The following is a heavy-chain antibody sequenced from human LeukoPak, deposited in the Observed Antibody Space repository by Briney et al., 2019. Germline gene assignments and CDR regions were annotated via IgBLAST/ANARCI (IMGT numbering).Heavy chain of an antibody. D-gene: IGHD5-12*01. CDR3: ARVVYSGYDFRGAMDV. Sequence: SETLSLTCTVSGYSMSSGYYWGWIRQPPGKGLQWIGSIFHSGNSYYNPSLKSRVTISVDTSKNQFSLKLSSVTAADTAVYYCARVVYSGYDFRGAMDVWGKGTTVTVSS. J-gene: IGHJ6*03. V-gene: IGHV4-38-2*02. CDR1: GYSMSSGYY. CDR2: IFHSGNS.